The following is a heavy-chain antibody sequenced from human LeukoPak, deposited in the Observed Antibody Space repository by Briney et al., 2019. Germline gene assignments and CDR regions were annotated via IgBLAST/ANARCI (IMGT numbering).Heavy chain of an antibody. J-gene: IGHJ4*02. Sequence: SVKVSCKASGGSFTSNTISWVRQAPGQGPEWMGRIIPILGTAEYAEKFKGRVTITADKSTSTAYMELSSLKSEDTALYYCARGKGFVGHFDYWGQGTLVTVS. D-gene: IGHD2-15*01. CDR2: IIPILGTA. V-gene: IGHV1-69*08. CDR3: ARGKGFVGHFDY. CDR1: GGSFTSNT.